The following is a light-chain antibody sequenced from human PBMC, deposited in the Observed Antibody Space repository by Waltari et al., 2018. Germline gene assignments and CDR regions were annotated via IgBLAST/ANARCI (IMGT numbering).Light chain of an antibody. CDR1: NSNLGNNY. J-gene: IGLJ3*02. CDR3: GTWDSSLSVGGGV. CDR2: ANY. V-gene: IGLV1-51*01. Sequence: QSVLTQPPSVSAAPGQKVTISCSGNNSNLGNNYVSWYQQIPGTAPKLLIYANYRRPSLIPDRFSGSQSGTSATLDITGLQTGDEADYYCGTWDSSLSVGGGVFGGGTKLTVL.